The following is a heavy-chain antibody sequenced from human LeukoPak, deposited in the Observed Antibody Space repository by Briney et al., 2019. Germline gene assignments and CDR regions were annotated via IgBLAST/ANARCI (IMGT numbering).Heavy chain of an antibody. Sequence: ASVKVSCKASGYTFTMYDVNWVRQATGQGLEYMGWMNPDSGATGYKQKFLDRVTMTRNTSINTAYMELRGLRSEDTAIYYCARPRSSWYSDSFDIWGQGTVVTVSS. J-gene: IGHJ3*02. V-gene: IGHV1-8*01. CDR2: MNPDSGAT. CDR1: GYTFTMYD. D-gene: IGHD6-19*01. CDR3: ARPRSSWYSDSFDI.